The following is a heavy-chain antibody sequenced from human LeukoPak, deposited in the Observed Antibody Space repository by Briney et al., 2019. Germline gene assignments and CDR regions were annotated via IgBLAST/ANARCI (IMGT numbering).Heavy chain of an antibody. CDR1: GGTFSSYA. V-gene: IGHV1-69*05. CDR2: IIPIFGTA. CDR3: AREVLYSSRGGWFDP. D-gene: IGHD6-13*01. J-gene: IGHJ5*02. Sequence: ASVKVSCKASGGTFSSYAISWVRQAPGQGLEWMGGIIPIFGTANYAQKFQGRVTITTDESTSTAYMELSSLRSEDTAVYYCAREVLYSSRGGWFDPWGQGTLVTVSS.